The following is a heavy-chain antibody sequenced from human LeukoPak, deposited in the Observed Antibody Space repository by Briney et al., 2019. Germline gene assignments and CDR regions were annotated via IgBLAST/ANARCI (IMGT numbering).Heavy chain of an antibody. J-gene: IGHJ4*02. Sequence: VASVKVSCKASGYTFTSYGISWVQQAPGQGLEWMGWISAYNGNTNYAQKLQGRVTMTTDTSTSTAYMELRSLRSDDTAVYYCARELLWFGEFYFDYWGQGTLVSVSS. CDR3: ARELLWFGEFYFDY. D-gene: IGHD3-10*01. CDR1: GYTFTSYG. V-gene: IGHV1-18*01. CDR2: ISAYNGNT.